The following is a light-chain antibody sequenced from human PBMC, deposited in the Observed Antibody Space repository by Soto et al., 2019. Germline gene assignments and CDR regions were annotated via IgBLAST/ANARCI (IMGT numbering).Light chain of an antibody. CDR2: AAS. CDR3: QHSYTAPYT. CDR1: QSITRY. V-gene: IGKV1-39*01. Sequence: DIQMTQSPWSLSASVGDRVTIACRASQSITRYLNWYQQKPGKVPKLLMDAASRLQSGVPSRFSGSGSGTDFTLTISSLQLEDFATYYCQHSYTAPYTFGQGTKLEIK. J-gene: IGKJ2*01.